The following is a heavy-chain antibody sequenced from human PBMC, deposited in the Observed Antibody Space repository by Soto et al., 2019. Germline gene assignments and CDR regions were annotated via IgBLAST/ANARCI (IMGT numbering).Heavy chain of an antibody. D-gene: IGHD3-3*01. CDR1: GFTFSSYA. V-gene: IGHV3-30-3*01. CDR3: GGTSGYYNPLDY. J-gene: IGHJ4*02. Sequence: QVQLVESGGGVVQPGRSLRLSCAASGFTFSSYAMHWVRQAPGKGLEWVAVISYDGSNKYYADSVKGRFTISRDNSKNPLYLQMNSLRAEDTAVYYCGGTSGYYNPLDYWGQGTLVTVSS. CDR2: ISYDGSNK.